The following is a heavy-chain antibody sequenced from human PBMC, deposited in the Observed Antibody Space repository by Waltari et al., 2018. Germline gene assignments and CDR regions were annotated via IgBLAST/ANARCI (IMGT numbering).Heavy chain of an antibody. CDR1: GGSISSSSYY. V-gene: IGHV4-39*01. CDR3: ARQGVGAPFDY. D-gene: IGHD1-26*01. CDR2: IYYSGRP. J-gene: IGHJ4*02. Sequence: QLQLQESGPGLVKPSETLSLTCTVSGGSISSSSYYWGWIRQPPGKGLEWIGSIYYSGRPYYNPSRKSRVTISVDTSKNQVSLKLSSVTAADTAVYYCARQGVGAPFDYWGQGTLVTVSS.